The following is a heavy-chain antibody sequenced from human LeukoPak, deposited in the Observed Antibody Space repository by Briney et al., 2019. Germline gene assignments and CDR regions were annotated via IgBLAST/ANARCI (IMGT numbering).Heavy chain of an antibody. V-gene: IGHV4-34*01. J-gene: IGHJ4*02. D-gene: IGHD1-1*01. CDR1: GGSFSGYY. CDR2: INHSGST. Sequence: SETLSLTCAVYGGSFSGYYWSWIRQPPGKGLEWIGEINHSGSTNYNPSLKSRVTISVDTSKNQFSLKLSSVTAADTAVYYCASAIRTQLEGDFDYWGQGTLVTVSS. CDR3: ASAIRTQLEGDFDY.